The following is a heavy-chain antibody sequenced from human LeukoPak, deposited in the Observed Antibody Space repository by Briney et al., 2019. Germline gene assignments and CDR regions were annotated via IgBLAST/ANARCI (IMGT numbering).Heavy chain of an antibody. CDR2: ISGSGGST. D-gene: IGHD3-3*01. J-gene: IGHJ6*03. V-gene: IGHV3-23*01. CDR1: GFTFSSYA. Sequence: GGSLRLSCAASGFTFSSYAMSWVRQAPGKGLEWVSAISGSGGSTYYADSVKGRFTISRDNSKNTLYLQMNCLRAEDTAVYYCARETSYYDFWSGYYRNYYYYYMDVWGKGTTVTISS. CDR3: ARETSYYDFWSGYYRNYYYYYMDV.